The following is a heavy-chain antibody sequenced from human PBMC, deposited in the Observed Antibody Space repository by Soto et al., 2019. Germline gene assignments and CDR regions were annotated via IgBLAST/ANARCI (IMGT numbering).Heavy chain of an antibody. CDR3: ARASRHYDILTGYYLPYYGMDV. CDR1: GGSVSSGNHY. V-gene: IGHV4-61*01. CDR2: IYYSGDT. Sequence: PSETLSLTCTVSGGSVSSGNHYWSWIRQPPGKGLEWIGYIYYSGDTNYNPALRGRVTISVARSKNQFSLRLSSVTAADKAIYFCARASRHYDILTGYYLPYYGMDVGGQGTTVT. J-gene: IGHJ6*02. D-gene: IGHD3-9*01.